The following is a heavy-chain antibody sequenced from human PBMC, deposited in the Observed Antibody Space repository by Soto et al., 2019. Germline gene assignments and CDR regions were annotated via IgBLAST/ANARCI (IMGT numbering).Heavy chain of an antibody. J-gene: IGHJ5*02. CDR2: ISAYNGNT. Sequence: ASVKVSCKASGYTFTSYGISWVRQAPGQGLEWMGWISAYNGNTNYAQKLQGRVTMTTDTSTSTAYMELRSLRSDDTAVYYCAGHSSGWFEDWFDPWGQGXLVTVSS. D-gene: IGHD6-19*01. V-gene: IGHV1-18*01. CDR1: GYTFTSYG. CDR3: AGHSSGWFEDWFDP.